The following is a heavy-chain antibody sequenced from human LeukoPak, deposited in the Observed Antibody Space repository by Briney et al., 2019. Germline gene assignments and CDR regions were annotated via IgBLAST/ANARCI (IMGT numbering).Heavy chain of an antibody. D-gene: IGHD3-10*01. J-gene: IGHJ4*02. CDR2: IVGSGGSI. V-gene: IGHV3-23*01. CDR1: GFTFSNYA. Sequence: GGSLRLSCAASGFTFSNYAFSWVRQAPGKGLEWVSGIVGSGGSIYYEDSVKGRFTISRDNSKNTLYLQMNSLRAEDTAVYYCAKDHYSGAGSYYDVSTIDYWGQGTLVTVSS. CDR3: AKDHYSGAGSYYDVSTIDY.